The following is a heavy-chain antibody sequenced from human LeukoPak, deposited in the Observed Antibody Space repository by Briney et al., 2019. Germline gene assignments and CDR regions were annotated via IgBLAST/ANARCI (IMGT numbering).Heavy chain of an antibody. V-gene: IGHV4-59*08. Sequence: PSETLSLTCTVSGGSISSYYWSWIRQSPGKGLVYIGYIYYSGSTNYNPSLKSRVTISVDTSKNQFSLTLSSVTAADTAVYYCARQGYWSGYFVFDHWGQGTLVTVSS. CDR1: GGSISSYY. CDR2: IYYSGST. CDR3: ARQGYWSGYFVFDH. D-gene: IGHD3-3*01. J-gene: IGHJ4*02.